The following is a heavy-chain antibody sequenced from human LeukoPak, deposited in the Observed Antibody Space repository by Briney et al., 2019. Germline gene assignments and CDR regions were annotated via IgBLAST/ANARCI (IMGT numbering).Heavy chain of an antibody. Sequence: GGSLRLSCAASGFTFSSYAMHWVRQAPGKGLEWVAVISYDGSNKYYADSVKGRFTISRDNSKNTLYLQMNSLRAEDTAVYYCARDQGDYWGQGTLVTASS. CDR1: GFTFSSYA. CDR2: ISYDGSNK. J-gene: IGHJ4*02. CDR3: ARDQGDY. V-gene: IGHV3-30-3*01.